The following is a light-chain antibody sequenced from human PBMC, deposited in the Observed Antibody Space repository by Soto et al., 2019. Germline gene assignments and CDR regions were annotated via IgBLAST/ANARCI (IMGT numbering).Light chain of an antibody. Sequence: EIVLTQSPGTLSLSPGERATLSCRASESVDRDLAWYQQIPGQPPRLLIYDISTRATGIPTRFSCSGSGTEFTLTTSSLQSEDFAAYYCQKYNSRPLSFGGGTTVDIK. CDR3: QKYNSRPLS. J-gene: IGKJ4*01. CDR2: DIS. CDR1: ESVDRD. V-gene: IGKV3D-15*01.